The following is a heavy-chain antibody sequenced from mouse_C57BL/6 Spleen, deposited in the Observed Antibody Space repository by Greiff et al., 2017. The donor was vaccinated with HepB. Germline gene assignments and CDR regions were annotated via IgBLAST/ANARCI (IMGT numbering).Heavy chain of an antibody. D-gene: IGHD1-1*01. CDR3: ARREVTTVVVFDY. J-gene: IGHJ2*01. V-gene: IGHV1-55*01. Sequence: QVQLQQPGAELVKPGASVKMSCKASGYTFTSYWITWVKQRPGQGLEWIGDIYPGSGSTNYNEKFKSKATLTVDTSSSTAYMQLSSLTSEDAAVYYCARREVTTVVVFDYWGKGTTLTVAS. CDR2: IYPGSGST. CDR1: GYTFTSYW.